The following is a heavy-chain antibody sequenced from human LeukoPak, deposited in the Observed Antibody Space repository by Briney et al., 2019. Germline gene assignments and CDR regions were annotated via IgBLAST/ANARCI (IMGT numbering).Heavy chain of an antibody. V-gene: IGHV3-30-3*01. D-gene: IGHD3-3*01. CDR3: ARVVTYDFWSGYYPPNWFDP. J-gene: IGHJ5*02. CDR2: IPYDGSNK. CDR1: GFTFSSYA. Sequence: GGSLRLSCAASGFTFSSYAMHWVRQAPGKGLEWVAVIPYDGSNKYYADSVKGRFTISRDNSKNTLYLQMNSLRAEDTAVYYCARVVTYDFWSGYYPPNWFDPWDQGTLVTVSS.